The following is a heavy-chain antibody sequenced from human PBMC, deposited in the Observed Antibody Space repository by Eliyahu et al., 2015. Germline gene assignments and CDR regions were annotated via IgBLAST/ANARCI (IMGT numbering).Heavy chain of an antibody. CDR3: ARSSLSGDPYYFDS. Sequence: QMHLEQSGSEVXEPGSSVKISCKASGYTFPYPYLHWVRQAPGQPLPWLGWITPYNGNTNYARNFRDRVTISRSMSLTFSYLELRGLKSADTATYYCARSSLSGDPYYFDSWGQGTLLTVSS. D-gene: IGHD7-27*01. CDR2: ITPYNGNT. J-gene: IGHJ4*02. V-gene: IGHV1-45*02. CDR1: GYTFPYPY.